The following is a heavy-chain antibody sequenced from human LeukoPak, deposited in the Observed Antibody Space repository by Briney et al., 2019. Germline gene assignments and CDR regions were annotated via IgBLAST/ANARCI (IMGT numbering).Heavy chain of an antibody. CDR3: AKEGYCSSSSCYQGTGYFDY. V-gene: IGHV3-7*01. Sequence: GGSLRLSCAASGFTFSSYWMSWVRQAPGKGLEWVANIKQDGSEKYYVDSVKGRFTISRDNAKNSLYPQMNSLRGEDTAVYYCAKEGYCSSSSCYQGTGYFDYWGQGTLVTVSS. D-gene: IGHD2-2*01. J-gene: IGHJ4*02. CDR1: GFTFSSYW. CDR2: IKQDGSEK.